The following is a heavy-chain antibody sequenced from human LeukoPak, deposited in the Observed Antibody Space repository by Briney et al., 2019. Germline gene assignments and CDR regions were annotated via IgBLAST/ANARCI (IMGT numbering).Heavy chain of an antibody. CDR2: IQYDGSDK. J-gene: IGHJ4*02. CDR3: AKDLGNSLDY. CDR1: GFTFSGYG. Sequence: GGSLRLSCAASGFTFSGYGMHWVRQAPGIGLEWVAFIQYDGSDKYYADSVKGRFTISRDNSKNTLYLQMNSLRAEDTAVYYCAKDLGNSLDYWGQGTLVTVSS. V-gene: IGHV3-30*02. D-gene: IGHD4-23*01.